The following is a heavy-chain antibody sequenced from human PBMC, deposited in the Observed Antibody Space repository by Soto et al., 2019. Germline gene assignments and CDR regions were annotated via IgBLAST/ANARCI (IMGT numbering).Heavy chain of an antibody. CDR3: ARDKAVMNAAINMAY. Sequence: QVQIVKSGAEVKKPGSSVRVSCKASGGSFNSYTFNWVRQAPGQGLEWMGRIIPFANIANYAQAFEDRVTISADSSATTVYMKLRSLTSDDTAVYYCARDKAVMNAAINMAYWGQGTLVAVSS. D-gene: IGHD3-10*01. V-gene: IGHV1-69*08. CDR1: GGSFNSYT. CDR2: IIPFANIA. J-gene: IGHJ4*01.